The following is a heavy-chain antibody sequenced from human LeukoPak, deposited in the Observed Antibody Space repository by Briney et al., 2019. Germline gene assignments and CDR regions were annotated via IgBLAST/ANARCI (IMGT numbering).Heavy chain of an antibody. CDR3: AAFYYYDSSGYYAQYFQH. D-gene: IGHD3-22*01. J-gene: IGHJ1*01. CDR1: SGSISSGAFY. V-gene: IGHV4-31*03. CDR2: IYYSGST. Sequence: PSETLSLTCTVSSGSISSGAFYWSWIRQFPGKGLEWIGYIYYSGSTYYNPSLKSRVTISVDTSKNQFSLKLSSVTAADTAVYYCAAFYYYDSSGYYAQYFQHWGQGTLVTVSS.